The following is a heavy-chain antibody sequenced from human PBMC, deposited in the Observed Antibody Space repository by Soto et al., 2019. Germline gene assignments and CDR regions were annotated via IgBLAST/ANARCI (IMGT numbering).Heavy chain of an antibody. D-gene: IGHD2-2*01. V-gene: IGHV4-38-2*02. Sequence: SETLSLTCTVSGDSIRTLYYWSWIRQTPGKGLEWIGYIYHSGSTYYNPSLKSRVTISVDRSKNQFSLKLSSVTAADTAVYYCARVPDRWGQGTLVTVSS. CDR2: IYHSGST. CDR3: ARVPDR. J-gene: IGHJ5*02. CDR1: GDSIRTLYY.